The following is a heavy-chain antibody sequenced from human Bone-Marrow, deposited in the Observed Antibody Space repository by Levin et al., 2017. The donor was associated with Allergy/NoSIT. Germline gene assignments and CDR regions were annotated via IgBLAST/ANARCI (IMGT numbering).Heavy chain of an antibody. D-gene: IGHD6-13*01. J-gene: IGHJ4*02. CDR1: GGTFSSYA. CDR3: ALAAAGIYTPYYFDY. V-gene: IGHV1-69*13. Sequence: ASVKVSCKASGGTFSSYAISWVRQAPGQGLEWMGGIIPIFGTANYAQKFQGRVTITADESTSTAYMELSSLRSEDTAVYYCALAAAGIYTPYYFDYWGQGTLVTVSS. CDR2: IIPIFGTA.